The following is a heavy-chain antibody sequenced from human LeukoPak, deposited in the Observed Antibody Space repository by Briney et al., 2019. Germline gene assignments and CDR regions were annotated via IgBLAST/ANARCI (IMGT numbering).Heavy chain of an antibody. CDR2: IKPGGVT. D-gene: IGHD3-10*01. V-gene: IGHV4-34*01. J-gene: IGHJ4*02. CDR3: VRGFSGVVGDY. CDR1: SGSLGGYY. Sequence: SETLSLTCAAYSGSLGGYYWSWIRQPPGKGLEWVGEIKPGGVTNYNPAVKSRVTISADASKNQLSLNLNSATAADTAVYYCVRGFSGVVGDYWGQGTLVTVSS.